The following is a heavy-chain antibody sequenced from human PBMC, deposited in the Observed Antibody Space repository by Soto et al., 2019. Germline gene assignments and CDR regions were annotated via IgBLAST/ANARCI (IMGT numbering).Heavy chain of an antibody. J-gene: IGHJ6*02. Sequence: CLRISCQGSGYSFTSYWIGWVRQIPGKGLEWMGIIYPGDSDTRYSPSFQGQVTISADKSISTAYLQWSSLKASDTAMYYCARQIRALYYGMDVWGQGTTVTVSS. D-gene: IGHD1-26*01. CDR3: ARQIRALYYGMDV. V-gene: IGHV5-51*01. CDR1: GYSFTSYW. CDR2: IYPGDSDT.